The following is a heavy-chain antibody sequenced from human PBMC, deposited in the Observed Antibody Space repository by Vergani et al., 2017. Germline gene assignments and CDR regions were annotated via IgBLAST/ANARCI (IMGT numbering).Heavy chain of an antibody. V-gene: IGHV3-23*01. CDR3: VRDRGLCAGGRCYTEAWDY. J-gene: IGHJ4*02. CDR2: ISPSGSRT. CDR1: GFLFSKNV. Sequence: DVQLLESGGGLVQPGGSLSLSCAASGFLFSKNVMTWVRQTPGKGLEWVSVISPSGSRTYYPDLVKGRFTISRDIAKNTLYLQVRSLRLEDTGVYHCVRDRGLCAGGRCYTEAWDYWGQGTPVTVSS. D-gene: IGHD2-2*02.